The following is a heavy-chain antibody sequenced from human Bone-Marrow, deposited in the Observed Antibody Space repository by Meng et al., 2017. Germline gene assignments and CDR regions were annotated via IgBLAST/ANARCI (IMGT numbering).Heavy chain of an antibody. J-gene: IGHJ6*02. Sequence: SLKISCAASGFTFSSYWMHWVRQAPGKGLEWVSGISWNSGSIGYADSVKGRFTISRDNAKNSLYLQMNSLRAEDTALYYCAKDRGETYYDILTGYPGPYYYYYGMDVWGQGTTVTGSS. CDR3: AKDRGETYYDILTGYPGPYYYYYGMDV. CDR1: GFTFSSYW. CDR2: ISWNSGSI. D-gene: IGHD3-9*01. V-gene: IGHV3-9*01.